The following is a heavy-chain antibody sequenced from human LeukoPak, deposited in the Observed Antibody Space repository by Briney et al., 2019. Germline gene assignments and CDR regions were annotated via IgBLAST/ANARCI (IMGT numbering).Heavy chain of an antibody. CDR1: GGSFSGYY. D-gene: IGHD3-10*01. V-gene: IGHV4-34*01. CDR2: INHSGST. Sequence: SETLSLTCAVYGGSFSGYYWSWIRQPPGKGLEWIGEINHSGSTNYNPSLKSRVTISVDTSKNQFSLKLSSMTAADTAVYYCARRITMVRGGRIDIWGQGTMVTVSS. J-gene: IGHJ3*02. CDR3: ARRITMVRGGRIDI.